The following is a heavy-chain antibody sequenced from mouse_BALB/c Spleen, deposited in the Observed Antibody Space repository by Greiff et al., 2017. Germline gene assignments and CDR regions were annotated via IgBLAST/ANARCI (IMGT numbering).Heavy chain of an antibody. CDR1: GYTFTSYT. V-gene: IGHV1-4*02. CDR2: INPSSGYT. CDR3: ARDDYDSWFAY. J-gene: IGHJ3*01. Sequence: VKLVESAAELARPGASVKMSCKASGYTFTSYTMHWVKQRPGQGLEWIGYINPSSGYTEYNQKFTYKTTLTADKSSSTAYMQLSSLTSEDSAVYYCARDDYDSWFAYWGQGTLVTVSA. D-gene: IGHD2-4*01.